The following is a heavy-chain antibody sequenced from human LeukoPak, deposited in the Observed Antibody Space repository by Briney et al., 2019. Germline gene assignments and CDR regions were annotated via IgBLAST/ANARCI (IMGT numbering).Heavy chain of an antibody. CDR3: ARDLAYSRLDY. J-gene: IGHJ4*02. CDR1: GFTVSSNY. CDR2: INPEGSKK. V-gene: IGHV3-7*01. Sequence: PGGSLRLSCAASGFTVSSNYMSWVRQAPGKGLEWVASINPEGSKKYSADSVKGRFTISRDNAENPLYLQMDSLRVEDTGFYYCARDLAYSRLDYWGQGMLVTVSS. D-gene: IGHD5-18*01.